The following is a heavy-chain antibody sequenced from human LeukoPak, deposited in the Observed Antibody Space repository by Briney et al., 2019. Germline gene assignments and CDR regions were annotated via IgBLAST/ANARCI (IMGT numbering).Heavy chain of an antibody. J-gene: IGHJ4*02. CDR2: ISAYNGNT. D-gene: IGHD2-2*01. CDR1: GYTFTSYG. V-gene: IGHV1-18*01. Sequence: GASVKVSCKASGYTFTSYGISWVRQAPGQGLEWMGWISAYNGNTNYAQKLQGRVTMTTDTSTSTAYMELRSLRSDDTAVYYCATTFAVVPATATTHFDYWGQGTLVTVSS. CDR3: ATTFAVVPATATTHFDY.